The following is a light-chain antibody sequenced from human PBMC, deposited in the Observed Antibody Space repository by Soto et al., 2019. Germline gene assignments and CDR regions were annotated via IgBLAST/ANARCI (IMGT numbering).Light chain of an antibody. CDR1: QSVNRN. J-gene: IGKJ4*01. CDR3: QQYNFWPPLT. CDR2: DTS. V-gene: IGKV3-15*01. Sequence: EVVRTEYPATLSVSPGERATLSCRASQSVNRNLAWYRQKPGQAPRLLISDTSTRATGVPARFSGSGSGTEFTLTISSLQSEDSGIYYCQQYNFWPPLTFGGGTKVEIK.